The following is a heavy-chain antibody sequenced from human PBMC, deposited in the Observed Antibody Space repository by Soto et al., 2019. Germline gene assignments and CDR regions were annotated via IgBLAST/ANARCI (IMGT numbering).Heavy chain of an antibody. J-gene: IGHJ6*02. CDR3: ARTSIAVAGTYYYYGMDV. CDR2: IIPIFGTA. CDR1: GGTFSSYA. D-gene: IGHD6-19*01. Sequence: SVKVSCKASGGTFSSYAISWVRQAPGQGLEWMGGIIPIFGTANYAQKFQGRVTITADKSTSTAYMELSSLRSEDTAVYYCARTSIAVAGTYYYYGMDVWGQGTTVTVSS. V-gene: IGHV1-69*06.